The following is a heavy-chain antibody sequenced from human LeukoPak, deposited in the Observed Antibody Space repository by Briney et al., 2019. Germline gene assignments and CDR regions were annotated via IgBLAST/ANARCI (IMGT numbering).Heavy chain of an antibody. J-gene: IGHJ6*03. Sequence: ASVKVSCNGPGYTFTSYDIKCVPQATGQGLEWIGWVNPNSGNTGYAQKFQGRVTGTRNASISWAYIEVTSRRCVYTGAAYCARVVAGTVYYYYYYMDVWGKGTTVTVAS. CDR1: GYTFTSYD. CDR3: ARVVAGTVYYYYYYMDV. D-gene: IGHD6-19*01. CDR2: VNPNSGNT. V-gene: IGHV1-8*01.